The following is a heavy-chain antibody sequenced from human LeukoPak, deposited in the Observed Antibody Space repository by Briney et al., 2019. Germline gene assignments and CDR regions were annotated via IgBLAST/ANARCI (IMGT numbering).Heavy chain of an antibody. Sequence: GGSLRLSCAASGFTFSSYGMHWVRQAPGKGLEWVAFIRYDGSNKYYADSVKGRFTISRDNSKNTLYLQMNSLRAEDTAVYYCAKWGGSGYYPYYFDYWGQGTLVIISS. CDR3: AKWGGSGYYPYYFDY. D-gene: IGHD3-22*01. V-gene: IGHV3-30*02. CDR2: IRYDGSNK. CDR1: GFTFSSYG. J-gene: IGHJ4*02.